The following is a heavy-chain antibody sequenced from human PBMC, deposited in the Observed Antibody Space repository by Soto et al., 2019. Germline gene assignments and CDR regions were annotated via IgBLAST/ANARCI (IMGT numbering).Heavy chain of an antibody. Sequence: QVQLVESGGGVVQPGRSLTLSCAASGLTFSGYGMHWVRQAPGKGLEWVAVIWYDGTNKYYGDSVKGRFTISRDNSLNTVYLQVDSLRADDTAIYYCATQRQAAAGFDFWGQGTLVSVSS. CDR3: ATQRQAAAGFDF. D-gene: IGHD6-25*01. J-gene: IGHJ4*02. CDR1: GLTFSGYG. V-gene: IGHV3-33*01. CDR2: IWYDGTNK.